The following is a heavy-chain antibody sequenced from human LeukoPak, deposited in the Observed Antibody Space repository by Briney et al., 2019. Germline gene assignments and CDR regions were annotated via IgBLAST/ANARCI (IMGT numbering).Heavy chain of an antibody. CDR1: GFTFDDYG. CDR2: ISYDGSNK. D-gene: IGHD3-22*01. J-gene: IGHJ4*02. V-gene: IGHV3-30*18. Sequence: GGSLRLSCAASGFTFDDYGMSWVRQAPGKGLEWVAVISYDGSNKYYADSVKGRFTISRDNSKNTLYLQMNSLRAEDTAVYYCAKGLPYYYDSSGQVDYWGQGTLVTVSS. CDR3: AKGLPYYYDSSGQVDY.